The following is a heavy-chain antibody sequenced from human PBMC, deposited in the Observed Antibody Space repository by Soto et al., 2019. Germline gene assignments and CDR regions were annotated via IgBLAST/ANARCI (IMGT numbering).Heavy chain of an antibody. V-gene: IGHV4-59*01. Sequence: SETLSLTCTVSGGSISSYYWSWIRQPPGKGLEWIGYIYYSGSTNYNPSLKSRVTISVDTSKNQFSLKLSSVTAEDTAVYHCAKDLKGHDDRSGYFLDYYYGMDVWGQGTTVTVSS. J-gene: IGHJ6*02. D-gene: IGHD3-22*01. CDR2: IYYSGST. CDR1: GGSISSYY. CDR3: AKDLKGHDDRSGYFLDYYYGMDV.